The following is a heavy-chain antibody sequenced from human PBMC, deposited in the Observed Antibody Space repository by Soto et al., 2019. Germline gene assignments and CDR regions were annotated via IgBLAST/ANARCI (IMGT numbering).Heavy chain of an antibody. CDR3: ARGDATDCSNGVFCFFYNHDMDV. CDR1: GYSFTDYH. V-gene: IGHV1-2*04. J-gene: IGHJ6*02. CDR2: INPKSGGT. D-gene: IGHD2-8*01. Sequence: ASVKVSCTASGYSFTDYHIHWVRPAPGQGLEWLGRINPKSGGTSTAQKFQGWVTMTTDTSISPASMELTRMTSDDTAIYYCARGDATDCSNGVFCFFYNHDMDVWG.